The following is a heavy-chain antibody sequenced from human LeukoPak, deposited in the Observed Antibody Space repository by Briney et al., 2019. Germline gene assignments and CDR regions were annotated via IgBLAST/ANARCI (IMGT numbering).Heavy chain of an antibody. CDR1: GYTFTGYN. D-gene: IGHD1-26*01. CDR3: AREDSGGSDFDY. Sequence: ASVKVSCKASGYTFTGYNMHWVRQAPGQGLEWMGWINPNSGGTNYAQKFQGRVTMTRDTSISTAYMELSRLRSDDTAVYYCAREDSGGSDFDYWGQGTLVTVSS. V-gene: IGHV1-2*02. CDR2: INPNSGGT. J-gene: IGHJ4*02.